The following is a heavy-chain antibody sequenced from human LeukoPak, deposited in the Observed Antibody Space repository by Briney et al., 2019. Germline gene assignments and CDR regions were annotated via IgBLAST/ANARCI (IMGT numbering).Heavy chain of an antibody. Sequence: ASVKVSCKASGYTFTAHYIHWMRQAPGRGHEWVGWINPNTGGTEFAQNVQGRVTMTRDTSINTVYMELNRLTSDDTAVFYCAREAADSSVCDFWGQGSLVTVSS. V-gene: IGHV1-2*02. D-gene: IGHD2-8*01. CDR3: AREAADSSVCDF. CDR2: INPNTGGT. CDR1: GYTFTAHY. J-gene: IGHJ4*02.